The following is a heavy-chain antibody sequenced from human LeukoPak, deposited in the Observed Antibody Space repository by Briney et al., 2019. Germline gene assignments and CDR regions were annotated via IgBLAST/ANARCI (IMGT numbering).Heavy chain of an antibody. V-gene: IGHV1-18*01. CDR3: AKGGNYFMRTHFDY. D-gene: IGHD2/OR15-2a*01. J-gene: IGHJ4*02. CDR2: ISCYNGNT. CDR1: GYTFTSYG. Sequence: ASVKVSCKASGYTFTSYGISWVRQAPGQGLEWVGWISCYNGNTQYAQKFQDRVTMTADTSTSTTYMELRSLRSDDTAVYYCAKGGNYFMRTHFDYWGQGTQVIVSS.